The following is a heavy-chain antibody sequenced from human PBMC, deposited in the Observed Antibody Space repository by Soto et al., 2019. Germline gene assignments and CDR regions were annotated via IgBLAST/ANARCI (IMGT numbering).Heavy chain of an antibody. CDR2: ISPDGSST. J-gene: IGHJ4*02. D-gene: IGHD1-1*01. Sequence: GGSLRLSCAASGFTFSASWMHWVRQTPGKGLVWVSHISPDGSSTRDADSVQGRFINSRDNARSTLYLQMHSLRAEDTAVYYCARDNNWSYDYWGQGVLVTVSS. CDR1: GFTFSASW. V-gene: IGHV3-74*01. CDR3: ARDNNWSYDY.